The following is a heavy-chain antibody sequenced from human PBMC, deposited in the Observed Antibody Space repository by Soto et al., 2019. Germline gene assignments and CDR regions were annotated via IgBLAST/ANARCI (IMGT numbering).Heavy chain of an antibody. V-gene: IGHV4-59*08. D-gene: IGHD3-9*01. CDR2: IYYSGST. Sequence: SETLSLTCTVSGGSISSYYWSWIRQPPGKGLEWIGYIYYSGSTNYNPSLKSRVTISVDTSKNQFSLKLSSVTAADTAVYYCARHRNYDILTGYDYWGQGTLVTVSS. CDR1: GGSISSYY. J-gene: IGHJ4*02. CDR3: ARHRNYDILTGYDY.